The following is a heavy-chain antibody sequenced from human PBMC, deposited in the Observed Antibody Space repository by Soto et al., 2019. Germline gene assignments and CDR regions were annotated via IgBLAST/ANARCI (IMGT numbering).Heavy chain of an antibody. CDR3: ARGVGITIFGAVTTGPFFDF. V-gene: IGHV4-31*03. D-gene: IGHD3-3*01. CDR1: GDSFSSGGYY. CDR2: IYYSGTT. Sequence: QVQLQESGPGLVKPSQSLSLTCTVSGDSFSSGGYYWTWIRQHPGEGLEWIGYIYYSGTTYYNPSLRTRVTLSSDQSKNQFSLKLSSVTAADMAVYFCARGVGITIFGAVTTGPFFDFWGQGTLVTVSS. J-gene: IGHJ4*02.